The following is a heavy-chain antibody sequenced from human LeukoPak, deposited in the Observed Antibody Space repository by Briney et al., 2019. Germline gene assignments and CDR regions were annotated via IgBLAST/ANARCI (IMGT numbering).Heavy chain of an antibody. CDR3: ARVPPYYYDSSGYYFGY. Sequence: GGSLRLSCAASGFTFSTYGMHWVRQAPGQGLEWMGRINPNSGGTNYAQKFQGRVTMTRDTSISTAYMELSRLRSDDTAVYYCARVPPYYYDSSGYYFGYWGQGTLVTVSS. CDR1: GFTFSTYG. V-gene: IGHV1-2*06. J-gene: IGHJ4*02. CDR2: INPNSGGT. D-gene: IGHD3-22*01.